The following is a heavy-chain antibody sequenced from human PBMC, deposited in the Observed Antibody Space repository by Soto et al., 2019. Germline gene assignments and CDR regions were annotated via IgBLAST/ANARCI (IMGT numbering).Heavy chain of an antibody. CDR3: ASITGVEAFDI. CDR2: IKQDGSEK. Sequence: GGSLRLSCAASGFTFSSYWMSWVRQAPGKGLEWVANIKQDGSEKYYVDSVKGRFTISRDNAKNSLYLQMNSLGAEDTAVYYCASITGVEAFDIWGQGTMVTVSS. V-gene: IGHV3-7*03. CDR1: GFTFSSYW. D-gene: IGHD1-20*01. J-gene: IGHJ3*02.